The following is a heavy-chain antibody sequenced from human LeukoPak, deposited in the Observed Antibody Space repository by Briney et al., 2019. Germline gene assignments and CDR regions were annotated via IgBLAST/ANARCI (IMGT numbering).Heavy chain of an antibody. D-gene: IGHD3-22*01. Sequence: SATLSLTCTVSGDSITRNYRSWIRQPAGKGLEWIGRIYNSGNTNYSPSLESRVTMSTDTSKNQFSLKLTSVTAADTAVYYCARGSFDSSGYYVFDYWGQGTLVTVSS. J-gene: IGHJ4*02. CDR3: ARGSFDSSGYYVFDY. CDR2: IYNSGNT. CDR1: GDSITRNY. V-gene: IGHV4-4*07.